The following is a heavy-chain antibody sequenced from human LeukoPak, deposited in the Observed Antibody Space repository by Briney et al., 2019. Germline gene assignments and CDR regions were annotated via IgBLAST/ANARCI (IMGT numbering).Heavy chain of an antibody. D-gene: IGHD2-2*01. CDR3: TIDVVPGGADS. V-gene: IGHV3-9*02. CDR1: GVSSPDHA. Sequence: GRSLRLSCRASGVSSPDHAMHWVRQAPGKGLEWVSGIYWNGGRIDYADSVRGGFTFCRENAKNSLYLQMNSLRVEDTALYYCTIDVVPGGADSWGQGTLVTVS. CDR2: IYWNGGRI. J-gene: IGHJ4*02.